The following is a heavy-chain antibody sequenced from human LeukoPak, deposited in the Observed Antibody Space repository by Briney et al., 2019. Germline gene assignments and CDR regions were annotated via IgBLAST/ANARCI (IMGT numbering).Heavy chain of an antibody. CDR1: GYTFTSYD. D-gene: IGHD5-24*01. Sequence: GASVNVSCKASGYTFTSYDINWVRQATGQGLEWMGWMNPNTNNTGYAQKFQGRVTITRNTAVSTAYMELSSLRSEDTAVYYCASGRRYRDGYKDYYYYYMDVWGKGTTVTVSS. CDR2: MNPNTNNT. CDR3: ASGRRYRDGYKDYYYYYMDV. J-gene: IGHJ6*03. V-gene: IGHV1-8*03.